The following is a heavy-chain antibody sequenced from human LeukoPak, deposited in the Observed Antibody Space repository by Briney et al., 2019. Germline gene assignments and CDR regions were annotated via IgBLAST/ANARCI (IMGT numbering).Heavy chain of an antibody. Sequence: SVKVSCKASGGTFSSYAISWVRQAPGQGLEWMGRIIPIFGIANYAQKFQGRVTITADKSTSTAYMELSSLRSEDTAVYYCASSDGYNLSKLDYWGQGTLVTVSS. V-gene: IGHV1-69*04. D-gene: IGHD5-24*01. CDR1: GGTFSSYA. J-gene: IGHJ4*02. CDR3: ASSDGYNLSKLDY. CDR2: IIPIFGIA.